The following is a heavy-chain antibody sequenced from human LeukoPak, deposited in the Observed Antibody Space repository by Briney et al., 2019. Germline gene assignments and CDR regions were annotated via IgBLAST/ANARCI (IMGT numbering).Heavy chain of an antibody. J-gene: IGHJ4*02. D-gene: IGHD3-10*01. CDR2: INHSGST. CDR1: GGSFSGYY. V-gene: IGHV4-34*01. CDR3: ARGSRYYNGSAIFDY. Sequence: SETLSLTCAVYGGSFSGYYWSWIRQPPGKGLEWIGEINHSGSTNYNPSLKSRVTISVDTSKNQFSLKLSSVTAADTAVYYCARGSRYYNGSAIFDYWGQGTLVTVSS.